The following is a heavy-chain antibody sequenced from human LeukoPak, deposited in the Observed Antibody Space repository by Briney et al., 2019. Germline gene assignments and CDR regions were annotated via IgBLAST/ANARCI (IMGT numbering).Heavy chain of an antibody. CDR3: ANFGEDGGY. V-gene: IGHV3-30*02. Sequence: PGGSLRLSCAASGVTFSSYGRHCVRQAPGKGLEWGAFIRYDGSNKYYADSVKGRFTISRDNSKNTLYLQINSLRAEDTGVYYCANFGEDGGYWGKGTLVTVSS. D-gene: IGHD3-10*01. CDR1: GVTFSSYG. J-gene: IGHJ4*02. CDR2: IRYDGSNK.